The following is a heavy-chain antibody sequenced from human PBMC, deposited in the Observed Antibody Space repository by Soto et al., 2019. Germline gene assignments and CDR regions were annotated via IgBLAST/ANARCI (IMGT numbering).Heavy chain of an antibody. D-gene: IGHD3-3*01. Sequence: SETLSITFTVSVCSISSYYWSWIRQPAGKGLEWIGRIYTSGSTNYNPSLKSRVTMSVDTSKNQFSLKLSSVTAADTAVYYCAREEPFTIHLFDPWGQGNLVTVSS. CDR2: IYTSGST. V-gene: IGHV4-4*07. CDR3: AREEPFTIHLFDP. CDR1: VCSISSYY. J-gene: IGHJ5*02.